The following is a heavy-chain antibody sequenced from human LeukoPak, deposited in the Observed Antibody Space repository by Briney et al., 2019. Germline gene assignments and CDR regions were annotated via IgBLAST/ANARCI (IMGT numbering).Heavy chain of an antibody. CDR1: GGSISSYY. J-gene: IGHJ5*02. V-gene: IGHV4-59*01. CDR2: IYNTGSA. Sequence: SETLSLTCTVSGGSISSYYWTWIRQPPGKRLEWIGYIYNTGSANYNPSFKGRVTLSVDTSKDQFSLKLSSVTAADTAVYYCARGDRDGYNSRGNWFDPWGQGTLVTVSS. CDR3: ARGDRDGYNSRGNWFDP. D-gene: IGHD5-24*01.